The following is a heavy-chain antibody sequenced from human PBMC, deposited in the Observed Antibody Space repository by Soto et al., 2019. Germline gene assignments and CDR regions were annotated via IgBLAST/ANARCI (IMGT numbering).Heavy chain of an antibody. D-gene: IGHD6-19*01. V-gene: IGHV3-9*01. CDR1: GFTFDDYA. Sequence: EVQLVESGGGLVQPGRSLRLSCAASGFTFDDYAMHWVRQAPGKGLEWVSGISWNSGSIGYADSVKGRFTISRDNAKNSLDLQMNKPRGEDTGLHYRAKDRESLYSNGRYLDYLGQGTLVTVSS. CDR3: AKDRESLYSNGRYLDY. CDR2: ISWNSGSI. J-gene: IGHJ4*02.